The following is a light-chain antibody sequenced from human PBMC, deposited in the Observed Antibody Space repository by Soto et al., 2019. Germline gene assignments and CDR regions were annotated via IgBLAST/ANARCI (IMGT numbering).Light chain of an antibody. CDR1: KNVYINS. CDR2: GAS. V-gene: IGKV3-20*01. CDR3: QQYGDSPLT. Sequence: EVVLTQSPGTLSLSPGERATLSCRASKNVYINSLAWYQQKPGQPPRLLIYGASTRAAAIPDRFSGSGSGADFALSIDGLEPEDFAIYYCQQYGDSPLTFGPGTRVD. J-gene: IGKJ3*01.